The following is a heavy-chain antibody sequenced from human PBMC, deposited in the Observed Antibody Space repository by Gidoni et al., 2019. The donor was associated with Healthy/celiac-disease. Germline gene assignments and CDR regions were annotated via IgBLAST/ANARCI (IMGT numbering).Heavy chain of an antibody. J-gene: IGHJ5*02. CDR3: ARDTADATIYGSGPYNWFDP. Sequence: QVQLVQSGAEVKKPGASVKVSCKASGYTFTSYYMHWVRQAPGQGLEWMGIINPSGGSTSYAQKFQGRVTMTRDTSTSTVYMELSSLRSEDTAVYYCARDTADATIYGSGPYNWFDPWGQGTLVTVSS. CDR2: INPSGGST. V-gene: IGHV1-46*01. CDR1: GYTFTSYY. D-gene: IGHD3-10*01.